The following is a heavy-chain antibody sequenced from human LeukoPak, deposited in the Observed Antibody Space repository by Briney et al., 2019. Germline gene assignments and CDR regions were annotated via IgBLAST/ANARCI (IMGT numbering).Heavy chain of an antibody. V-gene: IGHV3-66*02. CDR1: GFTVSSNS. CDR3: ARGHYGGNSVSDY. CDR2: IYNSGTT. Sequence: PGGSLRLSSVVSGFTVSSNSNSWVRQAPGKGLEWVSIIYNSGTTYYADSVKGRFTISRDNSKNTLYLQINSLRPEDTAVYYCARGHYGGNSVSDYWGQGTLVTVSS. J-gene: IGHJ4*02. D-gene: IGHD4-23*01.